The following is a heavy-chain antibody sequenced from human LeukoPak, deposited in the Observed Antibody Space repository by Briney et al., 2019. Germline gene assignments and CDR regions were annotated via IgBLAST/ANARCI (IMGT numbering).Heavy chain of an antibody. CDR2: IIPIFGTA. J-gene: IGHJ4*02. Sequence: SVKVSCXASGGTFSSYAISWVRQAPGQGLEWMGGIIPIFGTANYAQKFQGRVMITADESTSTAYMELSSLRSEDTAVYYCARDWVAVAGTFQGNFDYWGQGTLVTVSS. D-gene: IGHD6-19*01. V-gene: IGHV1-69*01. CDR1: GGTFSSYA. CDR3: ARDWVAVAGTFQGNFDY.